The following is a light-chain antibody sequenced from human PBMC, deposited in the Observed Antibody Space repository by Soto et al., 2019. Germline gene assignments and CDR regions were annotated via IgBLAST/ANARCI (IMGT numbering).Light chain of an antibody. CDR1: QDISNY. CDR3: QQYDNLPYT. CDR2: DAS. Sequence: IQLTQSPYSLSSSAGDRVTITCQASQDISNYLNWYQQKPGKAPKLLIYDASNLETGVPSRFSGSGSGTDFTFTISSLQPEDIATYYCQQYDNLPYTFGQGTKVDI. J-gene: IGKJ2*01. V-gene: IGKV1-33*01.